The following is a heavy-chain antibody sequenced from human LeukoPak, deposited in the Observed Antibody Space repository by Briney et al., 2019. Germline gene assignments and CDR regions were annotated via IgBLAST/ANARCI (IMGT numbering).Heavy chain of an antibody. CDR1: GFTFSSYW. D-gene: IGHD2-2*01. CDR2: IKQDGSEK. CDR3: TTGAIARDWFDP. J-gene: IGHJ5*02. V-gene: IGHV3-7*01. Sequence: GGSLGLSCAASGFTFSSYWMSWVRQAPGKGLEWVANIKQDGSEKYYVDSVKGRFTISRDNAKNSLYLQMNSLRAEDTAVYYCTTGAIARDWFDPWGQGTLVTVSS.